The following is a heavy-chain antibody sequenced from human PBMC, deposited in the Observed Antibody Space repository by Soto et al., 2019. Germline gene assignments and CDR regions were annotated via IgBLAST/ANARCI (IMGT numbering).Heavy chain of an antibody. J-gene: IGHJ6*02. CDR2: ISGSGGST. D-gene: IGHD5-18*01. V-gene: IGHV3-23*01. Sequence: EVQLLESGGGLVQPGGSLRLSCAASGFTFSSYAMSWVRQAPGKGLEWVSAISGSGGSTYYADSVKGRFTISRDNSTNTLYLQMNSLRAEDTAVYYCAKEGGYSYGYNYYYGMDVWGQGTTVTVSS. CDR1: GFTFSSYA. CDR3: AKEGGYSYGYNYYYGMDV.